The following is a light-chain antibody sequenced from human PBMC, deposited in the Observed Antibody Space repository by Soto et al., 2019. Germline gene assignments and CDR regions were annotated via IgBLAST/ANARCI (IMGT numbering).Light chain of an antibody. CDR2: INSDGSH. Sequence: QPVLTQSPSASGSLGSSVSLVCTLSSGHINYAIAWHQKQPEKGPRFLLRINSDGSHNKGDGTPDRFSASSSLYERSLIISSLQSEDEADYYCQTWGAGFVVFGGGTQLTVL. V-gene: IGLV4-69*01. CDR3: QTWGAGFVV. J-gene: IGLJ2*01. CDR1: SGHINYA.